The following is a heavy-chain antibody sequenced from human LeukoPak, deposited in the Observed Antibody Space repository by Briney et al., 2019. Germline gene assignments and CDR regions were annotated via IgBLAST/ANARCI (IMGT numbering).Heavy chain of an antibody. V-gene: IGHV1-46*01. D-gene: IGHD3-9*01. Sequence: AASVKVSCKASGYTFTTYYVHWVRQAPGQGLEWMGIINPSGGSTTYAQKFRGRLTMTRDMSTSTVYMELSSLRSEDTAVYYCARGSRPVYNLLTGKRYFDYWGQEPCSPSPQ. CDR3: ARGSRPVYNLLTGKRYFDY. CDR2: INPSGGST. CDR1: GYTFTTYY. J-gene: IGHJ4*01.